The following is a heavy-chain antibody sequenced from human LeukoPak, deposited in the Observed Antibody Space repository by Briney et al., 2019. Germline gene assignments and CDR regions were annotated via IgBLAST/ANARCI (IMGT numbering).Heavy chain of an antibody. J-gene: IGHJ4*02. CDR1: GFTFSSYA. V-gene: IGHV3-23*01. D-gene: IGHD2/OR15-2a*01. Sequence: GGSLRLSCAASGFTFSSYAMSWVRQAPGKGLEWVSAISGSGGRTYYVDSVKGRFTISRDNSKNTLYLQMNSLRAEDTAVYYCAKAGNIRFDYWGQGTLVTVSS. CDR3: AKAGNIRFDY. CDR2: ISGSGGRT.